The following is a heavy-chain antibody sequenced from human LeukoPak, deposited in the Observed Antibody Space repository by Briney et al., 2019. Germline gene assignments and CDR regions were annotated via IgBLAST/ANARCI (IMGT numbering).Heavy chain of an antibody. Sequence: QPGGCLRLACSLSASTFISYWMDSGRQAPLKRLWWGSRITINGGTTRYADSVKGRFTISRDTAKNTLYLQMNSLRADDTAVYYCARDAPYYESSGYSPTNNWFDTWGQGTLVTVSS. CDR2: ITINGGTT. J-gene: IGHJ5*02. CDR1: ASTFISYW. D-gene: IGHD3-22*01. V-gene: IGHV3-74*01. CDR3: ARDAPYYESSGYSPTNNWFDT.